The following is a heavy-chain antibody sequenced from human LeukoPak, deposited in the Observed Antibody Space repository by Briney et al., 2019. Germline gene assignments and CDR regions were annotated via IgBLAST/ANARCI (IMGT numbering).Heavy chain of an antibody. Sequence: GGSLRLSCVASGFTFSSFPMIWVRQAPGKGLEWVSAISGSGGSPYYADSVKGRFTISRDNSNNTLYLQMNSLRVDDTAVYFCAKDRGYWGQGTLVTVSP. J-gene: IGHJ4*02. CDR3: AKDRGY. CDR1: GFTFSSFP. CDR2: ISGSGGSP. V-gene: IGHV3-23*01.